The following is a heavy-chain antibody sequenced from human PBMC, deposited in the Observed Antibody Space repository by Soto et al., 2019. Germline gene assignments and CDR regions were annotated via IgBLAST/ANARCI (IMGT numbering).Heavy chain of an antibody. V-gene: IGHV1-69*12. CDR3: ASRSSGWYYYGMDV. J-gene: IGHJ6*02. CDR1: GGTFSSYA. CDR2: IIPIFGTA. Sequence: QVQLVQSGAEVKKPGSSVKVSCKASGGTFSSYAISWVRQSPGQGLEWMGGIIPIFGTANYAQKFQGRVTNTEDEYTSTAYMELSSLRSEDTAVYYCASRSSGWYYYGMDVWGQGPTVTVSS. D-gene: IGHD6-19*01.